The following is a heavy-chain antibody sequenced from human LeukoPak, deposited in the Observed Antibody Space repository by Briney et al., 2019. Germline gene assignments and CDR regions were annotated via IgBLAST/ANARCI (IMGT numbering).Heavy chain of an antibody. CDR2: ISYDGSNK. CDR3: ARDPGYSSSWYYYYGVDV. V-gene: IGHV3-30-3*01. CDR1: GFTFSSYA. Sequence: PGGSLRLSCAASGFTFSSYAMSWVRQAPGKGLEWVAVISYDGSNKYYADSVKGRFTISRDNSKNTLYLQMNSLRAEDTAVYYCARDPGYSSSWYYYYGVDVWGQGTTVTVSS. D-gene: IGHD6-13*01. J-gene: IGHJ6*02.